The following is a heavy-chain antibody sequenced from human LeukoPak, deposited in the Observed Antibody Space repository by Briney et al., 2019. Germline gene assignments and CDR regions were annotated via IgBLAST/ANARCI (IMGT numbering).Heavy chain of an antibody. V-gene: IGHV1-8*03. J-gene: IGHJ3*02. D-gene: IGHD2-2*01. CDR1: GYTFTSYD. CDR2: MNPNSGNT. Sequence: ASVKVSCTASGYTFTSYDINWVRQATGQGLEWMGWMNPNSGNTGYAQKFQGRVTITRNTSISTAYMELSSLRSEDTAVYYCARGVVVVPAAIDAFDIWGQGTMVTVSS. CDR3: ARGVVVVPAAIDAFDI.